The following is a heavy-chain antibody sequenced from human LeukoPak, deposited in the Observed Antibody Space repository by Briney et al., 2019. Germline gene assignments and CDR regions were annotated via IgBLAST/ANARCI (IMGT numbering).Heavy chain of an antibody. CDR3: ARHGSDYSFDY. J-gene: IGHJ4*02. Sequence: PSETLSLTCTVSGGSISSYYWSWIRQPPGKGLEWIGYISYSGSTNYNPSLKSRVTISVDTSKNQFSLKLRSVTAAVTAVYYCARHGSDYSFDYWGQGTLVTVSS. D-gene: IGHD3-22*01. CDR1: GGSISSYY. CDR2: ISYSGST. V-gene: IGHV4-59*08.